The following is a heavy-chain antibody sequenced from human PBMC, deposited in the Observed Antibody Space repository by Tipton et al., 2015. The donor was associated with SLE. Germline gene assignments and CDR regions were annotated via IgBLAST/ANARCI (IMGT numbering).Heavy chain of an antibody. CDR1: GFTFSSYS. V-gene: IGHV3-7*01. CDR2: IKQDGSEK. CDR3: ARGRATLGY. Sequence: GSLRLSCAASGFTFSSYSMNWVRQAPGKGLEWVANIKQDGSEKYYVDSVKGRFTISRDNAKNSLYLQMNGLRAEDTAVYYCARGRATLGYWGQGTLVTVSS. J-gene: IGHJ4*02.